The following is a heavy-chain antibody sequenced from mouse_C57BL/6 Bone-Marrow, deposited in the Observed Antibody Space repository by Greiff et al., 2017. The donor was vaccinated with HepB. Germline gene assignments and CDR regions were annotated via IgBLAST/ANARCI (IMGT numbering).Heavy chain of an antibody. CDR1: GYAFSSSW. J-gene: IGHJ2*01. V-gene: IGHV1-82*01. Sequence: QVQLQQSGPELVKPGASVKISCKASGYAFSSSWMNWVKQRPGKGLEWIGRIYPGDGDTNYNGKFKGKATLTADKSSSTAYMQTSSLTSEDSAVYFCAVYGNYDYWGQGTTLTVSS. CDR2: IYPGDGDT. D-gene: IGHD2-1*01. CDR3: AVYGNYDY.